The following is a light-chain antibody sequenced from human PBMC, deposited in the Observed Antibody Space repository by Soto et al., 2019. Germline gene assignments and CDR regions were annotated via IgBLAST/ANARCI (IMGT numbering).Light chain of an antibody. J-gene: IGKJ1*01. CDR2: GAS. V-gene: IGKV3-11*01. Sequence: SPDRLTVSPGERVTLSCRASQSVSTYLAWYQQKPGQAPRLLIYGASNRATGIPARFSGGGSGTDFTLTISSLEPEDFPVYYCHQPDRGWTFGDGTKVDIK. CDR3: HQPDRGWT. CDR1: QSVSTY.